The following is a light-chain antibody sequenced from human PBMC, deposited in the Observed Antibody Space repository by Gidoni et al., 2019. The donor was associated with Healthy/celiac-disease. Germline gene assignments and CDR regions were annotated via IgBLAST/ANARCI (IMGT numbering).Light chain of an antibody. Sequence: DIQMTQSPSSLSASVVDSVTITCRASQSISSYLNWYQQKPGKAPNLLIYAASSLQSGVPSRFSGSGSGTDFTRTISSLQPEYFSTYYCQQSYSTPWTFGQGTKVEIK. CDR3: QQSYSTPWT. CDR2: AAS. CDR1: QSISSY. J-gene: IGKJ1*01. V-gene: IGKV1-39*01.